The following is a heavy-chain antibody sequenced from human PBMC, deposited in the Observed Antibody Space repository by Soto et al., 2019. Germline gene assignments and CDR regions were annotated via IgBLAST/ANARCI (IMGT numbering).Heavy chain of an antibody. CDR1: GFIFRNYA. V-gene: IGHV3-23*01. CDR3: ATLGEAYYFDY. J-gene: IGHJ4*02. Sequence: PGGSLRLSCAASGFIFRNYAMSWVRQAPGKGLEWVSAISGSAGSRYYADSVKGRFTISRDNAKNSLYLQMNSLRAEDTAFYYCATLGEAYYFDYWGQGMLVTVSS. D-gene: IGHD3-16*01. CDR2: ISGSAGSR.